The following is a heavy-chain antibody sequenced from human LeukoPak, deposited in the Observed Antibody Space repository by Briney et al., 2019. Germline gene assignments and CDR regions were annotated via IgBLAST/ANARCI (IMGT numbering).Heavy chain of an antibody. CDR2: INSDGSST. V-gene: IGHV3-74*01. CDR3: ARGGGSTTVTLDY. D-gene: IGHD4-17*01. CDR1: GFTFSSYW. Sequence: PGGSLRLSCAASGFTFSSYWMHWVRQAPGKGLVWVSRINSDGSSTSYADSVKGRFTISRDNAKNTLYLQMNCLRAEDTAVYYCARGGGSTTVTLDYWGQGTLVTVSS. J-gene: IGHJ4*02.